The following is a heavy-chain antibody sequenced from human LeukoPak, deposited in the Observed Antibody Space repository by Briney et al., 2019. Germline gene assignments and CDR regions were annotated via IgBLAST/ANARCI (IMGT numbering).Heavy chain of an antibody. CDR1: GDSVSSNS. J-gene: IGHJ4*02. CDR2: TYYRSKWFH. D-gene: IGHD3-10*01. Sequence: SQTLSLTCAIFGDSVSSNSWNWIRQSPSRGLEWLGRTYYRSKWFHDYAVSMESRIIINPDTSKNQFTLQLNSVTAADTAVYYCARQSYGSGSYIQVRSKYYFDYWGQGTLVTVSS. CDR3: ARQSYGSGSYIQVRSKYYFDY. V-gene: IGHV6-1*01.